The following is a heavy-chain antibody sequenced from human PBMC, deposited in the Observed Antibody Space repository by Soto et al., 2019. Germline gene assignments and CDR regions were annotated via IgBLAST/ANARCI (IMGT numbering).Heavy chain of an antibody. D-gene: IGHD1-7*01. Sequence: SETQSLTCPFSGGTISSGGYCWSWIRQHPGKGLEWIGYIYYSGSTKYNSSLKSRVTISVDTSKNQFSLKLSSVTAADTAVYYCARVSRYNWNYVPHAYYYGMDVWGQGTTVTVSS. CDR3: ARVSRYNWNYVPHAYYYGMDV. CDR2: IYYSGST. J-gene: IGHJ6*02. V-gene: IGHV4-61*08. CDR1: GGTISSGGYC.